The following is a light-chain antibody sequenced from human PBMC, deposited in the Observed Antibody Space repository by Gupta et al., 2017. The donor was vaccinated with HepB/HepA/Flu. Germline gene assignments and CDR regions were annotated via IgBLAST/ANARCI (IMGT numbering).Light chain of an antibody. CDR1: SYYVGAYAF. Sequence: QSALTQPAPVSGSLGQSITISCTGSSYYVGAYAFVSWYHQQPGKAPKLLIYDVSSRPSGVSDRFSGSKSGNTASLTISGLQAEDEADYYCSSYTATNTGVFGGGTKVTVL. CDR3: SSYTATNTGV. V-gene: IGLV2-14*03. J-gene: IGLJ3*02. CDR2: DVS.